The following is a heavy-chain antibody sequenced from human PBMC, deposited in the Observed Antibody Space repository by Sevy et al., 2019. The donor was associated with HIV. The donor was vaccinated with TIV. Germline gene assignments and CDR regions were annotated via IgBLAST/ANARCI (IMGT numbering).Heavy chain of an antibody. CDR1: GFTVSSYA. Sequence: GGSLRLSCAASGFTVSSYAMSWVRQAPGKGLEWVSAISGSGGSTYYADSVKGRFTISRDNSKNTLYLQMNSLRAEDTAVYYCAKDRVAAAGNTGRPLTVFDYWGQGTLVTVSS. D-gene: IGHD6-13*01. CDR3: AKDRVAAAGNTGRPLTVFDY. CDR2: ISGSGGST. J-gene: IGHJ4*02. V-gene: IGHV3-23*01.